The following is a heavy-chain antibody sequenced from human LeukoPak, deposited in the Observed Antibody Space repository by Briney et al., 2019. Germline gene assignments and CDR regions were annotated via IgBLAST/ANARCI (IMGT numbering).Heavy chain of an antibody. CDR3: AASGGSYSFDY. CDR1: GGSISSNNYY. J-gene: IGHJ4*02. CDR2: IYYSGST. D-gene: IGHD1-26*01. V-gene: IGHV4-61*01. Sequence: PSETLSLTCTVSGGSISSNNYYWSWIRQPPGKGLEWIGYIYYSGSTNYNPSLKSRVTISVDTSKNQFSLKLSSVTAADTAVYYCAASGGSYSFDYWGQGTLVTVSS.